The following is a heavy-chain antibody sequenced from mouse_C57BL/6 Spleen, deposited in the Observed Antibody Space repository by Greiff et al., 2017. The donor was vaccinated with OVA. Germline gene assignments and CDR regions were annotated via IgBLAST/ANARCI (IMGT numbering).Heavy chain of an antibody. CDR1: GYAFSSSW. Sequence: VQLQQSGPELVKPGASVKISCKASGYAFSSSWMNWVKQRPGKGLEWIGRIYPGDGDTNYNGKFRGKATLTADKSSSTAYMQLSSLTSEDSAVYFCARLGDYGSSYYFDYWGQGTTLTVSS. CDR3: ARLGDYGSSYYFDY. J-gene: IGHJ2*01. CDR2: IYPGDGDT. V-gene: IGHV1-82*01. D-gene: IGHD1-1*01.